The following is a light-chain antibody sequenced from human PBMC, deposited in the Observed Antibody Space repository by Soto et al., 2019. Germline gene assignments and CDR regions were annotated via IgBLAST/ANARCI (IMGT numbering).Light chain of an antibody. Sequence: EVVLTQSPATLSLSPGGRATRSGRASQSVGRSLAWYQQKPGQAPRLLIYGASNRATGIPDRFSGSGSGTDFTLTISRLEPEDFAVYCCQQFDGSLWTFGPGTKVDIK. V-gene: IGKV3-20*01. J-gene: IGKJ1*01. CDR2: GAS. CDR3: QQFDGSLWT. CDR1: QSVGRS.